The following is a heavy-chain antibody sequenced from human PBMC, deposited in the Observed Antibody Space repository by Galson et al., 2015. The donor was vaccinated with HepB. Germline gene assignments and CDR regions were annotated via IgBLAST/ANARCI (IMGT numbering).Heavy chain of an antibody. Sequence: SVKVSCKASGGTFSSYAISWVRQAPGQGLEWMGGIIPIFGTANYAQKFQGRVTITADESTSTAYMELSSLRSEDTAVYYCARDRGYYGSIDEWFDPWGQGTLVTVSS. V-gene: IGHV1-69*13. CDR3: ARDRGYYGSIDEWFDP. D-gene: IGHD3-10*01. CDR2: IIPIFGTA. J-gene: IGHJ5*02. CDR1: GGTFSSYA.